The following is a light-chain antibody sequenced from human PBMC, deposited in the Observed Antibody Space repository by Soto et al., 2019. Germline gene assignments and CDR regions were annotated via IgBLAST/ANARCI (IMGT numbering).Light chain of an antibody. V-gene: IGLV2-11*01. CDR1: SSDVGGYNY. J-gene: IGLJ1*01. Sequence: QSALTQPRSVSGSPEQSVTISCTGTSSDVGGYNYVSWYQQHPGKAPKLMIYDVSKRPSGVPDRFSGSKSGNTASLTISGLQAEDEADYYCCSYAGSYTFYVFGTGTQVTVL. CDR2: DVS. CDR3: CSYAGSYTFYV.